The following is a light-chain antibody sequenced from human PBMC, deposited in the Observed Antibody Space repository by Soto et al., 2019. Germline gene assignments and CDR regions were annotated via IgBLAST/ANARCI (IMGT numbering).Light chain of an antibody. CDR2: DTS. V-gene: IGKV3-20*01. CDR3: QQHGSSPRT. Sequence: EIVLTQSPGTLSLSPGERATLSCRASQSVNSGYLAWYQHTPGQAPRLLIYDTSTRATGIPDRFSGSGSGTDFPRTISRLEPEDFAVFYCQQHGSSPRTFGQGTKVEIK. J-gene: IGKJ1*01. CDR1: QSVNSGY.